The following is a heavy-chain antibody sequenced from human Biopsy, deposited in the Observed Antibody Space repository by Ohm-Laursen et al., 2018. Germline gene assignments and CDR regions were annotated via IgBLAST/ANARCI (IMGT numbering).Heavy chain of an antibody. CDR1: GDSISSYY. Sequence: TLSLTRTVSGDSISSYYWSWIRQPPGKGLEWIGYVYYTGSTDYNPSLQSRVTISVATSKNHFSLRLRSVTPADTAIYYCARDRGFYSDRTVPGYFDLWGRGTLVTVSS. D-gene: IGHD3-22*01. J-gene: IGHJ2*01. CDR2: VYYTGST. V-gene: IGHV4-59*01. CDR3: ARDRGFYSDRTVPGYFDL.